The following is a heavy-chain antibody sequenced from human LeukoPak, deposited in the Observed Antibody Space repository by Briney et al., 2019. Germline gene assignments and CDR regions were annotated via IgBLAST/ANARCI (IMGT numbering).Heavy chain of an antibody. CDR1: GDSVSSNIAA. Sequence: SQTLSLTCAISGDSVSSNIAAWNWLRQSPSRGLEWLGRTYYRSKWYNDYAVSVKSRITINPDTSKNQFSLQLNSVTPEDTAVYYCARSYDSSADAFDIWGQGTMVTVSS. CDR3: ARSYDSSADAFDI. J-gene: IGHJ3*02. D-gene: IGHD3-22*01. V-gene: IGHV6-1*01. CDR2: TYYRSKWYN.